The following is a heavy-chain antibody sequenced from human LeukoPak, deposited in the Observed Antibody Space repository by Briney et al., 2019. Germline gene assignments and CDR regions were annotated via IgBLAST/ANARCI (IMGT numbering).Heavy chain of an antibody. CDR2: MNPNSGNT. CDR3: ARGHYGSGSRYYYYGMDV. J-gene: IGHJ6*02. CDR1: GYTFTSYD. D-gene: IGHD3-10*01. V-gene: IGHV1-8*01. Sequence: ASVKVSCKASGYTFTSYDINWVRQATGQGLEGMGWMNPNSGNTGYAQKFQGRVTMTRNTSISTAYMELSSLRSEDTAVYYCARGHYGSGSRYYYYGMDVWGQGTTVTVSS.